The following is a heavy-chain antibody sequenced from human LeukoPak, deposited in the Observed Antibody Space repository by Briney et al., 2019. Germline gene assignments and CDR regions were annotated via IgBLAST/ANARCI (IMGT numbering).Heavy chain of an antibody. CDR1: GFIFSSYA. CDR2: ISVGGDNT. V-gene: IGHV3-23*01. CDR3: AKRSGYTTGWFFDF. D-gene: IGHD6-19*01. J-gene: IGHJ4*02. Sequence: PGGSLKLSCAASGFIFSSYAMSWVREAPEKGLEWVSSISVGGDNTYYAESVKGRFTISRDNSKNTLFLQMNSLSAEDTAVFYCAKRSGYTTGWFFDFWGQGTLVTVSS.